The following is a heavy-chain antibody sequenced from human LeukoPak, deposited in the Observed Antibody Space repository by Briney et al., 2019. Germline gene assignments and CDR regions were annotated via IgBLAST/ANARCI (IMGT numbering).Heavy chain of an antibody. CDR3: AKGNYDILTGYLYYFDY. J-gene: IGHJ4*02. Sequence: PGGSLRLSCAASGFTFSSYGMSWVRQAPGKGLEWVSEISGSGTSTYYADSVKGRFTISRDNSKNTLYLQMNSLRDEDTAVYYCAKGNYDILTGYLYYFDYWGQGTLVTVSS. CDR2: ISGSGTST. V-gene: IGHV3-23*01. CDR1: GFTFSSYG. D-gene: IGHD3-9*01.